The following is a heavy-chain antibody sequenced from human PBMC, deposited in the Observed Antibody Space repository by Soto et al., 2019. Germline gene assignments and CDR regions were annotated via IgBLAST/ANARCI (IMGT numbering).Heavy chain of an antibody. V-gene: IGHV4-39*01. CDR2: IYYCGST. Sequence: QLQLQESGPGLVKPSEPLSLTCTVSGGSISSSSYYWGWLRQPPGKGLEWIGSIYYCGSTYYNPSLKSRVTISVDTSKNQFSLKLSSVTAADPAVYYCARGFPTVVTVDYWGQGTLVTVSS. J-gene: IGHJ4*02. CDR3: ARGFPTVVTVDY. CDR1: GGSISSSSYY. D-gene: IGHD4-17*01.